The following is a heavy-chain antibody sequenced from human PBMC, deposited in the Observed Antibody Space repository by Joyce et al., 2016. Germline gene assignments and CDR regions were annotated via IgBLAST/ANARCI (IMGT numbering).Heavy chain of an antibody. V-gene: IGHV2-70*04. CDR1: GFSLATDGRR. CDR2: IDWDDDK. CDR3: ARMSGSGIQYTVYFDY. Sequence: QVTLKESGPALVKPTQTLTLTCTFSGFSLATDGRRVAWIRQSPGKALEWLARIDWDDDKFYSTSLKTRLTISKDTSQNQVVLTMTNMDPEDTATYYCARMSGSGIQYTVYFDYWGQGTLVTVSS. J-gene: IGHJ4*02. D-gene: IGHD3-10*01.